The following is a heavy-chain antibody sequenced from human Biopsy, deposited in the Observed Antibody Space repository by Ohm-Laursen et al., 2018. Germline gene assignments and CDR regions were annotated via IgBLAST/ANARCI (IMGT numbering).Heavy chain of an antibody. D-gene: IGHD1-26*01. CDR3: ARVGVGAPSIDYFDS. J-gene: IGHJ4*02. CDR1: GYSISSGYY. CDR2: IYYSGST. V-gene: IGHV4-61*03. Sequence: TLSLTCAVSGYSISSGYYWGWIRQPPGKGLEWIGYIYYSGSTNYNPSLKSRVTISVDRSKNHFSLELSSVTAADTAVYYCARVGVGAPSIDYFDSWGQGALVTVSS.